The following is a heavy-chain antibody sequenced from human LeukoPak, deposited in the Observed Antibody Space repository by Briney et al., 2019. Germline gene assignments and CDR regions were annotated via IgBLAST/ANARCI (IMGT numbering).Heavy chain of an antibody. J-gene: IGHJ4*02. CDR2: IRYDGSNK. CDR3: AKDRRDYGDSFFDY. D-gene: IGHD4-17*01. Sequence: GGSLRLSCAASGFTFSSYGMHWVRQAPGKGLEWVAFIRYDGSNKYYADSVKGRFTISRDNSKNTLYLQMNSLRAEDTTVYYCAKDRRDYGDSFFDYWGQGTLVTVSS. CDR1: GFTFSSYG. V-gene: IGHV3-30*02.